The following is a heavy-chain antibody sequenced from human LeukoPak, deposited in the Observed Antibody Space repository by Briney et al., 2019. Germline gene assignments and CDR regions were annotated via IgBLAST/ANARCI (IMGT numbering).Heavy chain of an antibody. Sequence: GGSLRLSCAASGFTFSNAWMNWVRQAPGKGLEWVGHIRSKADGGTTDYAAPVKGRFTISRDDSKNTLYLQMNSLKTEDTALYYCTTDQFLRSTTYYGMDVWGQGTTVTVSS. D-gene: IGHD5-12*01. CDR3: TTDQFLRSTTYYGMDV. J-gene: IGHJ6*02. V-gene: IGHV3-15*07. CDR2: IRSKADGGTT. CDR1: GFTFSNAW.